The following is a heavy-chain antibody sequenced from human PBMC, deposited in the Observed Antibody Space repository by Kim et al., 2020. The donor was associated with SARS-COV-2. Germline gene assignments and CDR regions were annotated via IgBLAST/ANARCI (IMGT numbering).Heavy chain of an antibody. D-gene: IGHD5-18*01. CDR2: IYYSGST. CDR3: ATRYNNGYSLWLRRVDYYYGMDV. CDR1: GGSISSSSYY. V-gene: IGHV4-39*01. Sequence: SETLSLTCTVSGGSISSSSYYWGWIRQPPGKGLEWIGSIYYSGSTYYNPSLKSRVTISVDTSKNQFSLKLSSVTAADTAVYYCATRYNNGYSLWLRRVDYYYGMDVWGQGTTVTVSS. J-gene: IGHJ6*02.